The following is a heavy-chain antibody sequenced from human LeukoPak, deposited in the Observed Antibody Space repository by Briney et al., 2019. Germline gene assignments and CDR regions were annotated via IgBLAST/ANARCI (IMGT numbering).Heavy chain of an antibody. CDR3: ARAGRIAVAGTPAWYFDY. CDR2: IYSGGST. Sequence: GGSLRLSCAASGFTVSSNYMSWVRQAPGKGLEWVSVIYSGGSTYYADSVEGRFTISRDNSKNTLYLQMNSLRAGDTAVYYCARAGRIAVAGTPAWYFDYWGQGTLVTVSS. V-gene: IGHV3-66*01. J-gene: IGHJ4*02. CDR1: GFTVSSNY. D-gene: IGHD6-19*01.